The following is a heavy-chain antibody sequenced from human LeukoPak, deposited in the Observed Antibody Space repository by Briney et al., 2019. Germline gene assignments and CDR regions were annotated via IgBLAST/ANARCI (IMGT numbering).Heavy chain of an antibody. CDR1: GFTFCGSA. CDR3: TRGGNPEFDY. Sequence: PGGSLRLSCAASGFTFCGSAMHWVRQASGKGLEWVGRIRSKANSYATAYAASVKGRFTISRDDSKNTAYLQMNSLKTEDTAVYYCTRGGNPEFDYWGQGTLVTVSS. D-gene: IGHD3-16*01. CDR2: IRSKANSYAT. J-gene: IGHJ4*02. V-gene: IGHV3-73*01.